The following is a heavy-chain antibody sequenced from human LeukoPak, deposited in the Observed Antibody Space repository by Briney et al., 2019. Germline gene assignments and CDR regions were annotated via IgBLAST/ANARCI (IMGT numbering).Heavy chain of an antibody. V-gene: IGHV3-30*18. CDR2: ISYDGSNK. D-gene: IGHD3-22*01. CDR3: AKDVSRYYYDSSGYYDY. Sequence: GGSLRLSCAASGFTFSSYGVHWVRQAPGKGLEWVAVISYDGSNKYYADSVKGRFTISRDNSKNTLYLQMNSLRAEDTAVYYCAKDVSRYYYDSSGYYDYWGQGTLVTVSS. J-gene: IGHJ4*02. CDR1: GFTFSSYG.